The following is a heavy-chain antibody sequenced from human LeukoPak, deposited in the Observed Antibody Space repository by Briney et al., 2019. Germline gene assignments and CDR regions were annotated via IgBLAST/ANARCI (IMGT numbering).Heavy chain of an antibody. V-gene: IGHV1-8*01. J-gene: IGHJ4*02. D-gene: IGHD5-24*01. CDR3: ARGPKTGKRWLQFTGYYFDY. CDR1: GYTFTSYD. CDR2: MNPNSGNT. Sequence: ASVKVSCKASGYTFTSYDINWVRQATGQGLEWMGWMNPNSGNTGYAQKFQGRVTMTRNTSISTAYMGLSSLRSEDTAVYYCARGPKTGKRWLQFTGYYFDYWGQGTLVTVSS.